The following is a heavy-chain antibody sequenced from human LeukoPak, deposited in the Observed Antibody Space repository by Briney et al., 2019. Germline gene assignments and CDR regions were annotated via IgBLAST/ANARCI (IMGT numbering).Heavy chain of an antibody. CDR2: IKQDGSVK. CDR3: ARDGGGYPPPPDY. J-gene: IGHJ4*02. D-gene: IGHD3-16*02. Sequence: GGSLRLSCAASGFTFSVYWMSWVRQAPGKGLEWVANIKQDGSVKYYVDSVKGRFTISRDNAKNSLYLQMNSLRAEDTAVYYYARDGGGYPPPPDYWGQGTLVTVSS. CDR1: GFTFSVYW. V-gene: IGHV3-7*01.